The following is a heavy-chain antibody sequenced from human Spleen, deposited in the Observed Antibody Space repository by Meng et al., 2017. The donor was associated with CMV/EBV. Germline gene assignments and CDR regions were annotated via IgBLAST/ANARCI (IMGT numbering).Heavy chain of an antibody. J-gene: IGHJ4*02. CDR1: GFSFSTYA. V-gene: IGHV3-23*01. D-gene: IGHD5-24*01. CDR3: ASDGVLVEIPTY. CDR2: ITTGRGDT. Sequence: GESLKISCGASGFSFSTYAMTWVRQAPGKGLEWVSSITTGRGDTYYADSVKGRFTISRDNSKNALYLQMNSLRAEDTAVYYCASDGVLVEIPTYWGQGMLVTVSS.